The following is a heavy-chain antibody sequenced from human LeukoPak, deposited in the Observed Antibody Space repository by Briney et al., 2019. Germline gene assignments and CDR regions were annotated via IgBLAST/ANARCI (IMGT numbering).Heavy chain of an antibody. Sequence: GGSLRLSCAASGFTFSSYGMHWVRQAPGKGLEWVAFIRYDGSNKYYADSVKGRFTISRDNSKNTLYLQMNSLRAEDTAVYYCAKDDTYDILTGNVDYWGQGTLVTVSS. J-gene: IGHJ4*02. CDR3: AKDDTYDILTGNVDY. D-gene: IGHD3-9*01. CDR2: IRYDGSNK. CDR1: GFTFSSYG. V-gene: IGHV3-30*02.